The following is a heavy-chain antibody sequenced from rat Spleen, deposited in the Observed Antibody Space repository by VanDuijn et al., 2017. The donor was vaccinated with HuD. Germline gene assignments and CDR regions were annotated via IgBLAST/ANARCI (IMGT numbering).Heavy chain of an antibody. V-gene: IGHV5-25*01. Sequence: EVQLVESGGGLVQPGRSLKLSCAASGFTFSNYYMAWVRQAPTKGLEWVASISPSGGSTYYPDSVKGRFTISRDNAKSTQYLQMDSLRSEDTATYYCATLGGYNTDNYFDYWGQGVMVTVSS. CDR3: ATLGGYNTDNYFDY. CDR2: ISPSGGST. D-gene: IGHD1-4*01. J-gene: IGHJ2*01. CDR1: GFTFSNYY.